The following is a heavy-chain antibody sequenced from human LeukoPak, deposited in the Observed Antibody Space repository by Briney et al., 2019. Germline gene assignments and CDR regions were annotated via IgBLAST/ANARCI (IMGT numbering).Heavy chain of an antibody. Sequence: PSETLSLTCTVSGGSISSYYWGWIRQPPGKGLEWIGSIYYSGSTYYNPSLKSRVTISVGTSKNQFSLKLSSVTAADTAVYYCATLSSSRFDYWGQGTLVTVSS. CDR1: GGSISSYY. J-gene: IGHJ4*02. V-gene: IGHV4-39*01. CDR3: ATLSSSRFDY. D-gene: IGHD6-6*01. CDR2: IYYSGST.